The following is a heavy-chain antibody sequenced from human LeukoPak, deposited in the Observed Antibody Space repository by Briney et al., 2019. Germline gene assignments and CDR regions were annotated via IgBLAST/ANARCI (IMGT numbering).Heavy chain of an antibody. CDR1: GYSFTSYW. D-gene: IGHD6-6*01. CDR2: IYPSDSYT. Sequence: GESLKISCKGSGYSFTSYWIGWVRQMPGKGLEWMGIIYPSDSYTNHSPSFQGHVTISADKSLSTAYLQWSSLKASDTAMYYCARHRPGGAGDYWGQGTLVTVSS. CDR3: ARHRPGGAGDY. J-gene: IGHJ4*02. V-gene: IGHV5-51*01.